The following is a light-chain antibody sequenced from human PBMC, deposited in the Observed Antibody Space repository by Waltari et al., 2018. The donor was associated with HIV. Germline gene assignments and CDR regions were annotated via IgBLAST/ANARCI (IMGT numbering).Light chain of an antibody. CDR2: AAS. J-gene: IGKJ2*01. CDR1: QNVNRY. CDR3: QQSYNTPYT. V-gene: IGKV1-39*01. Sequence: IQMTQSPSSLSASIGDRDTISCRASQNVNRYIHWYQQKPGKAPELLIYAASSLQRGVPSRFSGAGSGTDFTLTISSLEPDDFATYYCQQSYNTPYTFGQGTELDI.